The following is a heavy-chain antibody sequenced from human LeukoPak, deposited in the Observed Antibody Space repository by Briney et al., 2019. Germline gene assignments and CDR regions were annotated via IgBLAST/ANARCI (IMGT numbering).Heavy chain of an antibody. CDR3: SRGYYYMDV. Sequence: GGSLRLSCAASGFTFSSYWMSWVRQAPGKGLEWVAFIRYDGSNKYYADSVKGRFTISRDDSKNTLYLQMNSLRAEDTAVYYSSRGYYYMDVWGKGTTVTISS. J-gene: IGHJ6*03. CDR2: IRYDGSNK. D-gene: IGHD6-6*01. CDR1: GFTFSSYW. V-gene: IGHV3-30*02.